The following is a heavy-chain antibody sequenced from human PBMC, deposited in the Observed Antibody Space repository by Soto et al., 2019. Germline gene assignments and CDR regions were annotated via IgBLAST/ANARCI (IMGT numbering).Heavy chain of an antibody. CDR3: ATVQYCGGDCYNYFDY. J-gene: IGHJ4*02. CDR1: GYTFTSYA. Sequence: ASVKVSCKASGYTFTSYAMHWVRQAPGKGLEWMGGFDPEDGETIYAQKFQGRVTMTEDTSTDTAYMELSSLRSEDTAVYYCATVQYCGGDCYNYFDYWGQGTLVTVSS. D-gene: IGHD2-21*01. V-gene: IGHV1-24*01. CDR2: FDPEDGET.